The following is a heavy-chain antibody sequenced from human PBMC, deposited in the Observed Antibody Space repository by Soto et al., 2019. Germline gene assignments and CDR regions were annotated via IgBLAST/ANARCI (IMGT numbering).Heavy chain of an antibody. CDR1: GGTFSGYS. Sequence: PSETLSLTWAVLGGTFSGYSWPWIRQPPGTGLEWIGEINHSGSTNYNPSLKSRVTISVDTSKNQFSLKLTSVTAADTAVYYCARDKITGLFDYWGQGTLVTVS. CDR2: INHSGST. CDR3: ARDKITGLFDY. D-gene: IGHD2-8*02. J-gene: IGHJ4*02. V-gene: IGHV4-34*01.